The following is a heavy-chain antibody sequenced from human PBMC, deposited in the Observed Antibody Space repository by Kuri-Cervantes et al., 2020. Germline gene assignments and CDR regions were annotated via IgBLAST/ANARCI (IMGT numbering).Heavy chain of an antibody. Sequence: GGSLRLSCAASGLTFRKYWMGWVRQTPGRGLGWVSYISTSSYTIYYADSVKGRFTISRDNAKNSLSLQMNSLRAEDTAVYYCASSAYSSSPASFDIWGQGTMVTVSS. D-gene: IGHD6-13*01. CDR1: GLTFRKYW. V-gene: IGHV3-48*01. J-gene: IGHJ3*02. CDR3: ASSAYSSSPASFDI. CDR2: ISTSSYTI.